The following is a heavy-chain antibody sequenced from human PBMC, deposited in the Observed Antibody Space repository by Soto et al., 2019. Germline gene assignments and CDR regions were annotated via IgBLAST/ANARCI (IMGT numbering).Heavy chain of an antibody. D-gene: IGHD1-1*01. V-gene: IGHV4-4*07. J-gene: IGHJ5*02. CDR3: VRDGTKTLRDWFDP. CDR1: GASISGYY. CDR2: IYATGTT. Sequence: SETLSLTCTVSGASISGYYWSWIRKSAGKGLEWIGRIYATGTTDYNPSLKSRVMMSVDTSKKQFSLKLRSVTAADAAVYYCVRDGTKTLRDWFDPWGQGISVTVSS.